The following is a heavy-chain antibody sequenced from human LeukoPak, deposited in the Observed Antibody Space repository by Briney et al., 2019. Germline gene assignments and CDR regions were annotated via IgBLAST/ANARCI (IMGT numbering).Heavy chain of an antibody. Sequence: SETLSLTCTVSGGSISSSSYCWGWIRQPPGKGLEWIGNIYYIGSTYYNPSLKSRVTISVDTSKNQFSLKLSSVTAADTAVYYCARHIGGRYYYYYMDVWGKGTTVTISS. D-gene: IGHD3-16*02. CDR2: IYYIGST. J-gene: IGHJ6*03. CDR3: ARHIGGRYYYYYMDV. V-gene: IGHV4-39*01. CDR1: GGSISSSSYC.